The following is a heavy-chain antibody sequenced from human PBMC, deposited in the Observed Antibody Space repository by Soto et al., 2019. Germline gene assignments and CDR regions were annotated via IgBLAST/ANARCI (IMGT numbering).Heavy chain of an antibody. Sequence: GGSLRLSCAASGFSLSSYWMYWVRQTPGKGLVWVARIKDGGDETSYAESVKGRFTISRDNSKNTLYLQMNSLRAEDTAVYYCAKGSIAAAAPSVYWGQGTLVTVSS. CDR3: AKGSIAAAAPSVY. V-gene: IGHV3-74*01. CDR1: GFSLSSYW. CDR2: IKDGGDET. J-gene: IGHJ4*02. D-gene: IGHD6-13*01.